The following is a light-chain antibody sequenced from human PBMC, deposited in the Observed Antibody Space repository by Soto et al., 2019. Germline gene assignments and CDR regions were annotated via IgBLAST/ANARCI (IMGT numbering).Light chain of an antibody. Sequence: EIVMTQSPATLSVSPGERATLSCRASQSVSSNLAWYQQKPGQAPRLLIYGASTRATGIPARFSGSGSGTEFTLTISSLQSEGFAVYYCQQYNNWPLTFVGGTKVEIK. V-gene: IGKV3-15*01. J-gene: IGKJ4*01. CDR2: GAS. CDR3: QQYNNWPLT. CDR1: QSVSSN.